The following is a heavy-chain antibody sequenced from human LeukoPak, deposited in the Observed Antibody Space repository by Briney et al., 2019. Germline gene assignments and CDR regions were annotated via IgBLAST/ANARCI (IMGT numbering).Heavy chain of an antibody. D-gene: IGHD3-10*01. Sequence: GSLRLSCAASGFTFSSYAMSWVRQPPGKGLEWIGSIYYSGSTYYNPSLKSRVTISVDTSKNQFSLKLSSVTAADTAVYYCARGSDLWFGELSAPFDYWGQGTLVTVSS. CDR2: IYYSGST. V-gene: IGHV4-39*07. CDR3: ARGSDLWFGELSAPFDY. CDR1: GFTFSSYA. J-gene: IGHJ4*02.